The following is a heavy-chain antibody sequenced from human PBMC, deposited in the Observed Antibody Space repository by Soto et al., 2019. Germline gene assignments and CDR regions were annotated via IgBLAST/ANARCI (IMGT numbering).Heavy chain of an antibody. Sequence: QVQLQQWGAGLLKPSETLSLTCAVYGGSFSGYYWSWIRQPPGKGLEWIGEINHSGSTNYNPSLKSRVTIAADTPKNPFSLKLSSVTAADTAVYYCARGWGRIFDYWGQGTLVTVSS. CDR2: INHSGST. D-gene: IGHD7-27*01. CDR3: ARGWGRIFDY. CDR1: GGSFSGYY. V-gene: IGHV4-34*01. J-gene: IGHJ4*02.